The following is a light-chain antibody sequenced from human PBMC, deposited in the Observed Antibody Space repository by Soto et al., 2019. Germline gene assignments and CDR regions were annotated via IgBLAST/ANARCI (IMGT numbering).Light chain of an antibody. V-gene: IGKV3-11*01. CDR1: QSISTY. Sequence: EIVLTQSPATLSLSPGERATLSCRASQSISTYLAWYQQKPGQAPGLLIYDASNRAPGIPARISGRGSGTDFTLTISSLEPEDFAIYYCQHRSSWPRMYTFGQGTKV. CDR3: QHRSSWPRMYT. CDR2: DAS. J-gene: IGKJ2*01.